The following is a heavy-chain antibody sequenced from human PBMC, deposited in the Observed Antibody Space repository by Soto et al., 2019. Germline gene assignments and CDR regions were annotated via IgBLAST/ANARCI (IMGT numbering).Heavy chain of an antibody. CDR1: GYGFSNHW. CDR2: IYPGDSDA. V-gene: IGHV5-51*01. J-gene: IGHJ4*02. CDR3: ATGSGGGSGWSPWAY. D-gene: IGHD6-19*01. Sequence: EVQLVQSGAEVKKSGESLKISCQGSGYGFSNHWIGWVRQMSGQGLEWMGIIYPGDSDARYSPSFQGQVTISADKSISTVYLEWSSLKASDSAMYYCATGSGGGSGWSPWAYWGQGTLVSVSS.